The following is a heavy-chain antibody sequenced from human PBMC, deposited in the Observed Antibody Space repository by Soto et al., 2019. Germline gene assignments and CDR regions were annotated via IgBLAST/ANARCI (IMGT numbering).Heavy chain of an antibody. CDR2: INPNSGGT. Sequence: GASVQVSSEASGYTFTGYYTHCVRQAPGQGLEWMGWINPNSGGTNYAQKFQGRATMTRDTSISTAYMELSRLRSDDTAVYYGAASGRTTVTAFDYWGQGTLVTVSA. CDR1: GYTFTGYY. D-gene: IGHD4-17*01. CDR3: AASGRTTVTAFDY. V-gene: IGHV1-2*02. J-gene: IGHJ4*02.